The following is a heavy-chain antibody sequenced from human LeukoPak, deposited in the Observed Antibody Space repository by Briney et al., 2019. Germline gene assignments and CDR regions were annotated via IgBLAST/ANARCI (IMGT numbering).Heavy chain of an antibody. V-gene: IGHV3-13*01. CDR2: VSSGHHA. CDR3: VREARGYHYTYFDY. Sequence: GGSLRLPCTASGFTLGGHDMHWVRQTTGGGLEWVAAVSSGHHAFYADSVQGRFAVSRADGKNSLYLQMNSLRAGDTAVYYCVREARGYHYTYFDYWGQGSLVTVSS. CDR1: GFTLGGHD. J-gene: IGHJ4*02. D-gene: IGHD5-18*01.